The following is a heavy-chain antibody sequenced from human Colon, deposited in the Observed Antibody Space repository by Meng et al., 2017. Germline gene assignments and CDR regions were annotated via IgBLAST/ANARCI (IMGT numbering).Heavy chain of an antibody. CDR1: RFSFSSYA. V-gene: IGHV3-23*01. Sequence: GESLKISCTAPRFSFSSYAMTWVRQAPGKGLAWVSGISGSGGDTYYADSVRGRFTISRDNSKNAVFLQMNSLTADDTAIYYCTTRSGFYHFHYWGQGTLVTVSS. J-gene: IGHJ4*02. D-gene: IGHD3-3*01. CDR3: TTRSGFYHFHY. CDR2: ISGSGGDT.